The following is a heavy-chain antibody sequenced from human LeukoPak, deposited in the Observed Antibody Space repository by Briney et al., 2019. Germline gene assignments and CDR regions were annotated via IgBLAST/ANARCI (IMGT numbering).Heavy chain of an antibody. CDR3: ARGYDFWSGYYTGYFDY. CDR1: GGSITTTNF. V-gene: IGHV4-4*02. J-gene: IGHJ4*02. CDR2: ISLRGRT. D-gene: IGHD3-3*01. Sequence: SGTLSLTCGVSGGSITTTNFWSWVRQPPGGGLEWIGEISLRGRTQYNPSLKSRVNVSIDESKNHLYLSLASVTAADTAVYYCARGYDFWSGYYTGYFDYWGQGTLVTASS.